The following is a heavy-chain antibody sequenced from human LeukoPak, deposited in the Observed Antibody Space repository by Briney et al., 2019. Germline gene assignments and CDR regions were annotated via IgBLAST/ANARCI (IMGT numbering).Heavy chain of an antibody. V-gene: IGHV1-18*01. CDR1: GYTFTSYG. Sequence: GASVKVSCKASGYTFTSYGISWVRQAPGQGLEWMGWISAYNGNTNYAQKLQGRGTMTTDTSTSTAYMELRSLRSDDTAVYYCARAFSQWSSGHFLGYWGQGTLVTVSS. CDR3: ARAFSQWSSGHFLGY. CDR2: ISAYNGNT. D-gene: IGHD3-22*01. J-gene: IGHJ4*02.